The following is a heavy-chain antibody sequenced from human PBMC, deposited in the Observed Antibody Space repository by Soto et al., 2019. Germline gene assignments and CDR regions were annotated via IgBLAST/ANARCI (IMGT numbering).Heavy chain of an antibody. CDR2: IYPGDSDT. J-gene: IGHJ6*02. CDR3: ARVLARRGYYYGMDV. D-gene: IGHD6-6*01. V-gene: IGHV5-51*01. CDR1: GYSFTSYW. Sequence: PGESLKISCKGSGYSFTSYWIGWVRQMPGKGLEWMGIIYPGDSDTRYSPSFQGQVTISADKSISTAYLQWSSLKASDTAMYYCARVLARRGYYYGMDVWGQGTTVTVAS.